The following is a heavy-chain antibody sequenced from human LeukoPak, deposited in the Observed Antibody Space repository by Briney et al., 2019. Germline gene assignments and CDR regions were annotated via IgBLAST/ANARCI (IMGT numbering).Heavy chain of an antibody. CDR2: INTGGGGT. Sequence: GGSLRLSCAASGFTFSNYWMHWVRQGPGKGLVWVSRINTGGGGTSYADSVKSRFTISRDNAKNTVLLQMNSLRVEDKAVYYCVRERSYSSGPDDYWGQGTLVTVSS. J-gene: IGHJ4*02. D-gene: IGHD3-22*01. CDR3: VRERSYSSGPDDY. V-gene: IGHV3-74*01. CDR1: GFTFSNYW.